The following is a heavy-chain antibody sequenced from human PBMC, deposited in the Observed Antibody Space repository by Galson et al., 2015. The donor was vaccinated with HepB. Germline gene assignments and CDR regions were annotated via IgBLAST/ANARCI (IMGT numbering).Heavy chain of an antibody. CDR3: AKVPGPGSGWRGDY. CDR1: GFTFSSYA. V-gene: IGHV3-23*01. CDR2: ISGSGGYT. Sequence: SVRLSCAASGFTFSSYAMNWVRQAPGKGLEWVSTISGSGGYTYYADSVKGRFTTSRDNSKNTLYLQMNSLRAEETAVYYFAKVPGPGSGWRGDYWGQGTLVTVSS. J-gene: IGHJ4*02. D-gene: IGHD6-19*01.